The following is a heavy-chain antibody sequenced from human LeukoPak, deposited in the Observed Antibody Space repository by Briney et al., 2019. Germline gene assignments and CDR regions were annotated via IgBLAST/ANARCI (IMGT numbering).Heavy chain of an antibody. D-gene: IGHD1-14*01. V-gene: IGHV1-69*04. J-gene: IGHJ4*02. CDR3: ARDQGRFNLDY. CDR1: GGTFSSYA. CDR2: IIPILGIA. Sequence: VASVKVSCKAFGGTFSSYAISWVRQAPGQGLEWMGRIIPILGIANYAQKFQGRVTITADKSTSTAYMELSSLRSEDTAVYYCARDQGRFNLDYWGQGTLVTVSS.